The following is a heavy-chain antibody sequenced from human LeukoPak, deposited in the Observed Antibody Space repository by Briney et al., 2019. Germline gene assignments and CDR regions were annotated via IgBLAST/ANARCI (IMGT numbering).Heavy chain of an antibody. V-gene: IGHV5-51*01. CDR2: IYPGDSDT. Sequence: PGESLKISCKGSGYSFTSYWIGWVRQMPGKGLEWMGIIYPGDSDTRYSPSFQGQVTISADKSISTAYLQWSSLKASDTAMYYCARQEGYGGNPQGAFDIWGQGTMVTVSS. CDR1: GYSFTSYW. J-gene: IGHJ3*02. D-gene: IGHD4-23*01. CDR3: ARQEGYGGNPQGAFDI.